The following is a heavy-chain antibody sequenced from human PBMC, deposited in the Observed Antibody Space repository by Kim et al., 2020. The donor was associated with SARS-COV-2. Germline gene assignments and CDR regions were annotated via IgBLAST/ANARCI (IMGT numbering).Heavy chain of an antibody. CDR3: ARPRLSGGGAFDI. Sequence: SETLSLTCTVSGGSISSSSYYWGWIRQPPGKGLEWIGSIYYSGSTYYNPSLKSRVTISVDTSKNQFSLKLSSVTAADTAVYYCARPRLSGGGAFDIWGQGTMVTVSS. CDR1: GGSISSSSYY. V-gene: IGHV4-39*01. D-gene: IGHD3-10*02. CDR2: IYYSGST. J-gene: IGHJ3*02.